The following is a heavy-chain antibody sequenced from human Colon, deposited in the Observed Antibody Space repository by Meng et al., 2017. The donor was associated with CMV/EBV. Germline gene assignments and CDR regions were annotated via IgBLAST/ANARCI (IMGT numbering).Heavy chain of an antibody. CDR3: ARGHSGRYPVYYFDY. Sequence: GSLRLSCTVSGDSLSSDYWSWIRQPPGKGLEWIGYIYDNKYTNFNSSLKSRVTMSVDTSKNQFSLRLSSVTAADTAVYYCARGHSGRYPVYYFDYWGQGILVTVSS. V-gene: IGHV4-59*01. CDR2: IYDNKYT. J-gene: IGHJ4*02. D-gene: IGHD1-26*01. CDR1: GDSLSSDY.